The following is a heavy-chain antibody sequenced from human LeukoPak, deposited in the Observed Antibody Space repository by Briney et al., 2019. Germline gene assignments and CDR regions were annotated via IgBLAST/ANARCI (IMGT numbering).Heavy chain of an antibody. CDR1: GGTFSSYA. V-gene: IGHV1-69*17. Sequence: SVKVSCKASGGTFSSYAISWVRQAPGQGLEWMGGIIPIFGIANYAQKFQGRVTITADKSTSPAYMELSSLRSEDTAVYYCAIPAAIGAAAGPSYFDYWGQGTLVTVSS. D-gene: IGHD2-2*02. CDR2: IIPIFGIA. CDR3: AIPAAIGAAAGPSYFDY. J-gene: IGHJ4*02.